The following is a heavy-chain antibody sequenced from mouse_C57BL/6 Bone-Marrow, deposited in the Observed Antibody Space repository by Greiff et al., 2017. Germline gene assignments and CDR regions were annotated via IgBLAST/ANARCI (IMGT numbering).Heavy chain of an antibody. J-gene: IGHJ2*01. CDR1: GYAFSSSW. D-gene: IGHD3-1*01. Sequence: QVQLKESGPELVKPGASVKISCKASGYAFSSSWMNWVKQRPGKGLEWIGRIYPGDGDTNYNGKFKGKATLTADKSSSTAYMQLSSLTSEDSAVYFCARCQLYYFDYWGQGTTLTVSS. V-gene: IGHV1-82*01. CDR2: IYPGDGDT. CDR3: ARCQLYYFDY.